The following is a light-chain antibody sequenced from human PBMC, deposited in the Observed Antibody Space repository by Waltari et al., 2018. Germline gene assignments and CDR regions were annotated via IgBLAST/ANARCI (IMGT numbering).Light chain of an antibody. V-gene: IGKV1-33*01. Sequence: DIQMTQSPSSLSASVGDRVTITCQASQDISKSLNWYQQKPGKAPNLLIYDASNLQRGVPSRFSGSGSATHFTFTINSLQPEDIATYYCQQFANLPLTFGGGTKVQIK. CDR3: QQFANLPLT. CDR1: QDISKS. J-gene: IGKJ4*01. CDR2: DAS.